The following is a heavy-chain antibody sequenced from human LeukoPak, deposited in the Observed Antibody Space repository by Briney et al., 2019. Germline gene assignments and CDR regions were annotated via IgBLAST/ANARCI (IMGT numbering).Heavy chain of an antibody. V-gene: IGHV4-31*03. CDR2: IYYSGST. CDR1: GGSISSGGYY. CDR3: ARVGYYDSSGYADAFDI. J-gene: IGHJ3*02. D-gene: IGHD3-22*01. Sequence: PSETLSLTCTVSGGSISSGGYYWSWIRQHPGKGLEWIGYIYYSGSTYYNPSLKSRVTISVDTSKNQISLKLSSVTAADTAVYYCARVGYYDSSGYADAFDIWGQGTMVTVSS.